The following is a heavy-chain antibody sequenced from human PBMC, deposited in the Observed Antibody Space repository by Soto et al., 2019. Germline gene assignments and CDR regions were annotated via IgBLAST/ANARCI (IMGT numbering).Heavy chain of an antibody. Sequence: GPEVKKPGASVKVSCKTSGYIFTNYGISWVRQAPGQGLEWMGWINVNGGNTNYAQNLQGRVILTTDTSTSTAYMELWSLTSDDTAVYYCARDWNYIFDYWGQGSLVTVSS. CDR3: ARDWNYIFDY. V-gene: IGHV1-18*01. J-gene: IGHJ4*02. CDR2: INVNGGNT. CDR1: GYIFTNYG. D-gene: IGHD1-7*01.